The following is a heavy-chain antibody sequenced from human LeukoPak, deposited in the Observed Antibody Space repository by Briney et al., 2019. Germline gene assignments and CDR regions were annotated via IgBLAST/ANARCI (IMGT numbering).Heavy chain of an antibody. D-gene: IGHD5-18*01. CDR3: ARGGGYSCGSFDY. Sequence: PGGSLRLSCAASGIIFSNYWMHWVRQAPGKGLVWVSRINRDGSSTSYADSVKGRFTISRDNAKNTLYLQMNSLRAEDTAVYYCARGGGYSCGSFDYWGQGTLVTVSS. V-gene: IGHV3-74*01. CDR2: INRDGSST. CDR1: GIIFSNYW. J-gene: IGHJ4*02.